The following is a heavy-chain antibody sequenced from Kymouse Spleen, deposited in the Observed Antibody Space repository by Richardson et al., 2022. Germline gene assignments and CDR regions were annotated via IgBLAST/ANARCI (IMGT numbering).Heavy chain of an antibody. V-gene: IGHV3-33*01. CDR1: GFTFSSYG. J-gene: IGHJ3*02. Sequence: QVQLVESGGGVVQPGRSLRLSCAASGFTFSSYGMHWVRQAPGKGLEWVAVIWYDGSNKYYADSVKGRFTISRDNSKNTLYLQMNSLRAEDTAVYYCAREGRHIVVVTAIPGPDAFDIWGQGTMVTVSS. CDR3: AREGRHIVVVTAIPGPDAFDI. CDR2: IWYDGSNK. D-gene: IGHD2-21*02.